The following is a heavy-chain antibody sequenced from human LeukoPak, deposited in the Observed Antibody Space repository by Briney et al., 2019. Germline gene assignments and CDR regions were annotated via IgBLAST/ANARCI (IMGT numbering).Heavy chain of an antibody. CDR3: ARAGSGYDPDAFDI. CDR2: IYYSGST. D-gene: IGHD5-12*01. CDR1: GGSISSYY. Sequence: SETLSLTCTVSGGSISSYYWSWIRQPPGKGLEWIGYIYYSGSTNYNPSLKSRVTISVDTSKNQFSLKLSSVTAADTAVYYCARAGSGYDPDAFDIWGQGTMVTVSS. V-gene: IGHV4-59*01. J-gene: IGHJ3*02.